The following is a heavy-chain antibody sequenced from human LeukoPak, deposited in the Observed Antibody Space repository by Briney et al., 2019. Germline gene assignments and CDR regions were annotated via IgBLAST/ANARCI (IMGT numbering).Heavy chain of an antibody. CDR3: ARGGEWELLVGSLGFDY. D-gene: IGHD1-26*01. J-gene: IGHJ4*02. V-gene: IGHV1-69*06. Sequence: ASVKVSCKASGYTFTSYYMHWVRQAPGQGLEWMGGIIPIFGTANYAQKFQGRVTITADKSTSTAYMELSSLRSEDTAVYYCARGGEWELLVGSLGFDYWGQGTLVTVSS. CDR2: IIPIFGTA. CDR1: GYTFTSYY.